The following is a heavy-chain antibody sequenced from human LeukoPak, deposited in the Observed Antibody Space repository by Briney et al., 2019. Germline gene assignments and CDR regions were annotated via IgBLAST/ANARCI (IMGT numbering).Heavy chain of an antibody. CDR1: GYTFTSYD. CDR3: ARVTARYYYDSSGYRNYYYYYMDV. Sequence: GASVKVSCKASGYTFTSYDINWVRQATGQGHEWMGWMNPNSGNTGYAQKFQGRVTMTRNTSISTAYMELSSLRSEDTAVYYCARVTARYYYDSSGYRNYYYYYMDVWGKGTTVTISS. D-gene: IGHD3-22*01. CDR2: MNPNSGNT. J-gene: IGHJ6*03. V-gene: IGHV1-8*01.